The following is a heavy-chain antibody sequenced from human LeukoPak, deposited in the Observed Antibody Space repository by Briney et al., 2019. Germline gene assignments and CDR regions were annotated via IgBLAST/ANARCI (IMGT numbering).Heavy chain of an antibody. D-gene: IGHD4-11*01. CDR1: GFTFSSYA. Sequence: PGGSLRLSCAASGFTFSSYAMHWVRQAPGKGLEWVAVISYDGSNKYYADSVKGRFTISRDNSKNTLYLQMNSLRAEDTAVYYCASGVYGMTTVTYNFDYWGQGTLVTVSS. J-gene: IGHJ4*02. CDR2: ISYDGSNK. V-gene: IGHV3-30*04. CDR3: ASGVYGMTTVTYNFDY.